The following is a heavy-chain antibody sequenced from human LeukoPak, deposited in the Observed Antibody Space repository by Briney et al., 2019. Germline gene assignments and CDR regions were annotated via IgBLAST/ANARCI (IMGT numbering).Heavy chain of an antibody. Sequence: KASETLSLTCTVSGGSISSSSYYWGWIRQPPGKGLEWIGSIYYSGSTYYNPSLKSRVTISVDTSKNQFSLKLSSVTAADTAVYYCARGVEYSSSSFFDYWGQGTLVTVSS. V-gene: IGHV4-39*01. CDR2: IYYSGST. CDR3: ARGVEYSSSSFFDY. CDR1: GGSISSSSYY. D-gene: IGHD6-6*01. J-gene: IGHJ4*02.